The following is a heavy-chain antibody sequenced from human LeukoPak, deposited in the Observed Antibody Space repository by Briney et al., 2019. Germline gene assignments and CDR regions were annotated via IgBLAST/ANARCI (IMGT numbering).Heavy chain of an antibody. CDR2: IYYSGST. J-gene: IGHJ4*02. CDR1: GGSIGTYY. D-gene: IGHD5-18*01. Sequence: PSETLSLTCTVSGGSIGTYYWSWIRQPPGKGLEWIGYIYYSGSTNYNPSLKSRVTISVDTSKNQFSLKLSSVTAADTAVYYCARVPDTAVDYWGQGTLVTVSS. V-gene: IGHV4-59*12. CDR3: ARVPDTAVDY.